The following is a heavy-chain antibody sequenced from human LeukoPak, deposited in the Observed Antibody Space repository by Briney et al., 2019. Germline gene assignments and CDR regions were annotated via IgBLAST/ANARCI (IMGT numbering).Heavy chain of an antibody. CDR3: ALGYCTNGVCYTGWFDP. J-gene: IGHJ5*02. D-gene: IGHD2-8*01. CDR2: VYTSGSN. V-gene: IGHV4-4*07. Sequence: SETLSLTCTVSGGSISSYYWSWIRQPAGKGLEWIGRVYTSGSNNYNPSLKSRVTMSVDTSKNQFSLKLSSVTAADTAVYYCALGYCTNGVCYTGWFDPWGQGTLVTVSS. CDR1: GGSISSYY.